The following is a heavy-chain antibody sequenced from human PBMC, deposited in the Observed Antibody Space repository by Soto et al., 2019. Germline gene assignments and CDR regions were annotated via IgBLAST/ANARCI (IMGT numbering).Heavy chain of an antibody. D-gene: IGHD1-1*01. CDR3: ARELGRWYFDL. CDR1: GFTVSSNY. Sequence: EVQLVEAGGGLVQPGGSLRLSCAASGFTVSSNYMSWVRQAPGKGLEWVSATYSGGSTYYADSVKGRFTFSRDNSKNTLYLQMHSLRAEDTAVYYGARELGRWYFDLGGRGTLVTVSS. CDR2: TYSGGST. V-gene: IGHV3-66*01. J-gene: IGHJ2*01.